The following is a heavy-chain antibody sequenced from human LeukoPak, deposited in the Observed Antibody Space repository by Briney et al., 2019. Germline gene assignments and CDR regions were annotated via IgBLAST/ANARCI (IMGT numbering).Heavy chain of an antibody. CDR1: GGSISSGDYY. CDR3: ARGGGSSWYPSLSDY. CDR2: IYYSGST. J-gene: IGHJ4*02. Sequence: SETLSLTCTVSGGSISSGDYYWSWIRQPPGKGLEWIGYIYYSGSTYYNPSLKSRVTISVDTSKNQFSLKLSSVTAADTAVYYCARGGGSSWYPSLSDYWGQGTLVTVSS. V-gene: IGHV4-30-4*08. D-gene: IGHD6-13*01.